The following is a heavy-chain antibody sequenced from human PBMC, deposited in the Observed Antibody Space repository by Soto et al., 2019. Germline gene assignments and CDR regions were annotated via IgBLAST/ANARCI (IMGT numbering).Heavy chain of an antibody. Sequence: LRLSCAASGFTFSSYSMNWVRQAPGKGLEWVSSISSSSSYIYYADSVKGRFTISRDNAKNSLYLQMNSLRAEDTAVYYCARDGWGYCSGGSCSTWVYYYMDFWGKGTTVTVSS. CDR1: GFTFSSYS. CDR3: ARDGWGYCSGGSCSTWVYYYMDF. J-gene: IGHJ6*03. V-gene: IGHV3-21*01. CDR2: ISSSSSYI. D-gene: IGHD2-15*01.